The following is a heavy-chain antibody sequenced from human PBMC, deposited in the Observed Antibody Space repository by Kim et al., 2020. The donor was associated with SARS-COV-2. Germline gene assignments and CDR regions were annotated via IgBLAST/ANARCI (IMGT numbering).Heavy chain of an antibody. Sequence: GGKTDYAAPVKGRFTISRDDSKNTLYLQMNSLKTEDTAVYYCTTDGDYGYWGQGTLVTVSS. D-gene: IGHD3-16*01. J-gene: IGHJ4*02. CDR3: TTDGDYGY. CDR2: GGKT. V-gene: IGHV3-15*01.